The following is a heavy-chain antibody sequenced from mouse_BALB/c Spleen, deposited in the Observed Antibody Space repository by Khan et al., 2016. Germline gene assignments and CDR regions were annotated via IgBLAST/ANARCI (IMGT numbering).Heavy chain of an antibody. D-gene: IGHD1-1*01. J-gene: IGHJ3*01. CDR2: INPDSSTI. Sequence: EVQLQESGGGLVQPGGSLKLSCAASGFDFSRYWMSWVRQAPGKGLEWIGEINPDSSTINYTPSLKDKFIISRDNAKNTLYLQMSKGRSEDTALDYGARAGYYGYLAYWGQGTLVTVSA. V-gene: IGHV4-1*02. CDR1: GFDFSRYW. CDR3: ARAGYYGYLAY.